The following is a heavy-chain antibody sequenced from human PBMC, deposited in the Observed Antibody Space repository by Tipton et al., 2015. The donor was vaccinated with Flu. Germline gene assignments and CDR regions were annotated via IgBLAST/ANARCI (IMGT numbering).Heavy chain of an antibody. V-gene: IGHV4-39*01. J-gene: IGHJ5*02. D-gene: IGHD3-3*01. CDR2: IYYSGST. CDR3: ARLRAIFGVVVNWFDP. CDR1: GGSISSSSYY. Sequence: TLSLTCTVSGGSISSSSYYWGWIRQPPGKGLEWIGSIYYSGSTYYNPSLKSRVTISVDTSKNQFSLKLSSVTAADTAVYYCARLRAIFGVVVNWFDPWGQGTLVTVSS.